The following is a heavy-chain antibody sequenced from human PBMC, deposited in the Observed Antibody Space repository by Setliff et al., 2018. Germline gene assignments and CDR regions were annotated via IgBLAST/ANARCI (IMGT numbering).Heavy chain of an antibody. CDR1: GASVTSFDYY. J-gene: IGHJ4*02. D-gene: IGHD3-3*01. V-gene: IGHV4-30-4*03. Sequence: SETLSLTCTVSGASVTSFDYYWTWIRQSPGKGLEYIGHISHGVSTSYNPSLKSRVTISVDTSRNQFSLKLSSVTAADTAVYYCRFWSGYYKNDYWGQGTLVTVSS. CDR3: RFWSGYYKNDY. CDR2: ISHGVST.